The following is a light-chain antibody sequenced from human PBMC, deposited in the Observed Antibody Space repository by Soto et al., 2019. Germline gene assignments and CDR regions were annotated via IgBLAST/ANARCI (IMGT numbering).Light chain of an antibody. CDR2: SSS. J-gene: IGKJ5*01. CDR1: KTINNN. Sequence: DIEMTQSPSSLSASVGDRVTIYCRTSKTINNNLNWYQQRPRKAPKLLIYSSSSFLSGVPPRFSGSGSGTDFTLTISSLQTEDFATYFCQQTYITAFTCGRGTRLDIK. CDR3: QQTYITAFT. V-gene: IGKV1-39*01.